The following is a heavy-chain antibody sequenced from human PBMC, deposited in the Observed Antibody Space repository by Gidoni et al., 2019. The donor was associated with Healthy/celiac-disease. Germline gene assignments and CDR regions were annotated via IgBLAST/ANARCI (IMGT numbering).Heavy chain of an antibody. CDR3: ARDEHYGSGSYWNYYYGMDV. J-gene: IGHJ6*02. Sequence: QVQLQQWGAGLLKPSEILSLTCAVYGGSFSGSYWSWIRQPPGKGLEWIGEINHSGSTNYNPSLKSRVTISVDTSKNQFSLKLSSVTAADTAVYYCARDEHYGSGSYWNYYYGMDVWGQGTTVTVSS. V-gene: IGHV4-34*01. D-gene: IGHD3-10*01. CDR1: GGSFSGSY. CDR2: INHSGST.